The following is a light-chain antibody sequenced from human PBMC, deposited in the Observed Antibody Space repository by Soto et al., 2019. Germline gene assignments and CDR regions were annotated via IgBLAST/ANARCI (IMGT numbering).Light chain of an antibody. Sequence: MTQSPATLSVSPGERATLSCRASQSVGSRLAWYQQQPGQAPRLLIYGASNRATGIPARFTGSGSGTEFTLTISSLQSEDFACYYCQQYNDWPRTFGLGTKVHIK. CDR3: QQYNDWPRT. J-gene: IGKJ1*01. CDR2: GAS. V-gene: IGKV3-15*01. CDR1: QSVGSR.